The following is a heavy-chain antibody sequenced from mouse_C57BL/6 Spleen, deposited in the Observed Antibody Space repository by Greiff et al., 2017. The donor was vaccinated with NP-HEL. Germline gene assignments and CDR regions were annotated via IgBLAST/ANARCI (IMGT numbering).Heavy chain of an antibody. CDR3: ARDYDYDSYYAMDY. CDR2: IYPGSGNT. J-gene: IGHJ4*01. D-gene: IGHD2-4*01. CDR1: GYTFTDYY. V-gene: IGHV1-76*01. Sequence: VKLVESGAELVRPGASVKLSCKASGYTFTDYYINWVKQRPGQGLEWIARIYPGSGNTYYNEKFKGKATLTAEKSSSTAYMQLSSLTSEDSAVYFCARDYDYDSYYAMDYWGQGTSVTVSS.